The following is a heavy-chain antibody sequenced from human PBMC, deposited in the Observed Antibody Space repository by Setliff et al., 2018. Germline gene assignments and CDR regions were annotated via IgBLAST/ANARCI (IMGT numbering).Heavy chain of an antibody. CDR1: GFTFSSEA. CDR3: AKEWALPYYYDSSGYPDY. D-gene: IGHD3-22*01. V-gene: IGHV3-23*01. CDR2: INVGGTNT. J-gene: IGHJ4*02. Sequence: GGSLRLSCAASGFTFSSEAMTWVRQAPGWGLEWVSIINVGGTNTYYRDSVKGRFTISRDNSKNTLYLELNSLRVEDTALYFCAKEWALPYYYDSSGYPDYWGQGTLVTVSS.